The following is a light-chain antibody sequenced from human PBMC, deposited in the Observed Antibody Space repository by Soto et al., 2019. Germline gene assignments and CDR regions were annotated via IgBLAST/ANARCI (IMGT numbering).Light chain of an antibody. CDR3: QQYDNWPWT. J-gene: IGKJ1*01. Sequence: IVLTQSPDTLSLSPGERATLSCRASQSVSSNYLAWYQQKLGQAPRLLIYDASRRATGIPDRFSGSGSGTDFTLTISSLQSEDFAVYYCQQYDNWPWTFGQGTKVDI. CDR1: QSVSSNY. V-gene: IGKV3-20*01. CDR2: DAS.